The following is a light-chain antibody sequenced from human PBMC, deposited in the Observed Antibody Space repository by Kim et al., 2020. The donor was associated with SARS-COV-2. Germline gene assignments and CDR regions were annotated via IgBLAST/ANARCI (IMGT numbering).Light chain of an antibody. CDR2: RAS. CDR3: QQYNIWPPLT. CDR1: QNVNSD. J-gene: IGKJ4*01. Sequence: EVVVTQSPATLSVSPGERVTLSCETSQNVNSDLAWHQQRPGQAPRLLIYRASTRATGIPARFSGRGSGTEFTLTISSLQSEDFAVYYCQQYNIWPPLTFGGGNKVDSK. V-gene: IGKV3-15*01.